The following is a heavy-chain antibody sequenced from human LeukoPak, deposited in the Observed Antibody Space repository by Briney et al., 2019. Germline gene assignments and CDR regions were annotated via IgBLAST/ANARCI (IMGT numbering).Heavy chain of an antibody. CDR2: ISGTGNTK. Sequence: PGGSLRLSCAASGFTFSNYAMSWVRQAPGKGMEWVAAISGTGNTKYHADSVKGRFTISRDNSKNTLYLQLSSLRAEDTAVYYCAKDYYGDYTQPGDYWGQGTLVTVSS. J-gene: IGHJ4*02. V-gene: IGHV3-23*01. CDR1: GFTFSNYA. D-gene: IGHD4-17*01. CDR3: AKDYYGDYTQPGDY.